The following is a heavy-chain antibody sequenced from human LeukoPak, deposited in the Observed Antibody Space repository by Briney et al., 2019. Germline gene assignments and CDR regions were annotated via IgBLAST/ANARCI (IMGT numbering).Heavy chain of an antibody. CDR2: IKSKTDGGTT. D-gene: IGHD2-21*02. J-gene: IGHJ4*02. CDR3: TMSRVTLLYYFDY. V-gene: IGHV3-15*01. Sequence: PGGSLRLSCAASGFTFSNAWMSWVRQAPGKGLEWVGRIKSKTDGGTTDYAAPVKGRFTISRDDSKNTLYLQMNSLKTEDTAVYYCTMSRVTLLYYFDYWAREPWSPSPQ. CDR1: GFTFSNAW.